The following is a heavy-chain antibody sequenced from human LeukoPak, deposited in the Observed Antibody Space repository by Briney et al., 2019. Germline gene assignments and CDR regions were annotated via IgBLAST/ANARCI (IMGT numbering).Heavy chain of an antibody. J-gene: IGHJ4*02. CDR1: GYAFSGAY. D-gene: IGHD1/OR15-1a*01. V-gene: IGHV1-69-2*01. Sequence: ASVKISCKVSGYAFSGAYMHWVRQAPGKGLEWLGLVDPENGETEYAEKFQGRVTITADTSTDTAYMELSSLKSEDTAMYYCSNLPVSGTDYWGRGTLVIVSS. CDR3: SNLPVSGTDY. CDR2: VDPENGET.